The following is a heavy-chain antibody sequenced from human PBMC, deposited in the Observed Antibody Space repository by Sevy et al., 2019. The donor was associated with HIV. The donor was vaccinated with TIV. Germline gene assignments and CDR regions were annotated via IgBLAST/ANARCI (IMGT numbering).Heavy chain of an antibody. D-gene: IGHD1-26*01. V-gene: IGHV3-23*01. Sequence: GGSLRLSCAASGFTFTTYAMTWVRQGPRKGLEWVSSITGSGGASYYADSVKGRFTTSRDSSRNIVTLQMKGLRVEDTAAYYCVKARFVGSGRAGNFDYWGQGAMVTVSS. CDR3: VKARFVGSGRAGNFDY. CDR2: ITGSGGAS. J-gene: IGHJ4*02. CDR1: GFTFTTYA.